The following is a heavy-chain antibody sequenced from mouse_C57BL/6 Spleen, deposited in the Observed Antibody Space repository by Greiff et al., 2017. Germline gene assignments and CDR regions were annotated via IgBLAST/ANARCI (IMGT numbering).Heavy chain of an antibody. J-gene: IGHJ2*01. D-gene: IGHD1-1*01. CDR1: GYTFTSYW. CDR3: ARRPSYYYGSSPFDY. V-gene: IGHV1-50*01. CDR2: IDPSDSNT. Sequence: QVQLQQPGAELVKPGASVKLSCKASGYTFTSYWMQWVKQRPGQGLEWIGEIDPSDSNTNYNQKFKGKATLTVDPSSSTAYMQLSSLTSEDSAVYYCARRPSYYYGSSPFDYWGQGTTLTVSS.